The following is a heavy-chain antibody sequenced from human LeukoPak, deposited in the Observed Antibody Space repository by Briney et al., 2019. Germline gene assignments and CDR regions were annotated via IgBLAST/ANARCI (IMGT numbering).Heavy chain of an antibody. J-gene: IGHJ6*02. CDR2: IYSGGST. D-gene: IGHD2-2*01. CDR1: GFTVSSNY. CDR3: AREGGVPAASAFYGVDV. Sequence: GGSLRLSCAASGFTVSSNYMSWVRQAPGKGLEWVSVIYSGGSTYYADSVKGRFTISRHNSKNTVYLQMNSLRAEDTAVYYCAREGGVPAASAFYGVDVWGQGTTVTVSS. V-gene: IGHV3-53*04.